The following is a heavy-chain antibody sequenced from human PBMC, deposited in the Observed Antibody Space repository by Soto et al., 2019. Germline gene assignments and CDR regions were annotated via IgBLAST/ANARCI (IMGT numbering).Heavy chain of an antibody. Sequence: PGGSLRLSCAASGFTFSSYGMHWVRQAPGKGLEWVAVISYDGSNKYYADSVKDRFTISRDNSKNTLYLQMNSLRAEDTAVYYCAKDGCGVGSTSCLPTTYGMDVWGQGTTVTVSS. CDR1: GFTFSSYG. J-gene: IGHJ6*02. D-gene: IGHD2-2*01. V-gene: IGHV3-30*18. CDR2: ISYDGSNK. CDR3: AKDGCGVGSTSCLPTTYGMDV.